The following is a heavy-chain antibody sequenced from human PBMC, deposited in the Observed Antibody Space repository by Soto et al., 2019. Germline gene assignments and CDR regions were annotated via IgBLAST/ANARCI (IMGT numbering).Heavy chain of an antibody. Sequence: SPTLSLTCAISGDSVSSNSAAWNWIMQSPSRGLEWLGRTYYRSKWYNDYAVSVKSRITINPDTSKNQFSLQLNSVTPEDTAVYYCARVLAAQNAFDIWGQGTMVTVSS. CDR2: TYYRSKWYN. CDR1: GDSVSSNSAA. D-gene: IGHD6-6*01. CDR3: ARVLAAQNAFDI. V-gene: IGHV6-1*01. J-gene: IGHJ3*02.